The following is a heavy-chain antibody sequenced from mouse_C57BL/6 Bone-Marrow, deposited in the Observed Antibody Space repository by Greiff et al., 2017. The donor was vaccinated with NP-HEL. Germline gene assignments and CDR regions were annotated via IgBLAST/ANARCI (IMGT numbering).Heavy chain of an antibody. D-gene: IGHD1-1*01. CDR3: AREGVITTVVEDY. CDR2: LDPSDSYT. J-gene: IGHJ2*01. Sequence: QVQLQQPGAELVKPGASVKLSCKASGYTFTSYWMQWVKQRPGQGLEWIGELDPSDSYTNYNQKFKGKATLPVDTSSSTAYMQLSSLTSEDSAGYYCAREGVITTVVEDYWGQGTTLTVSS. CDR1: GYTFTSYW. V-gene: IGHV1-50*01.